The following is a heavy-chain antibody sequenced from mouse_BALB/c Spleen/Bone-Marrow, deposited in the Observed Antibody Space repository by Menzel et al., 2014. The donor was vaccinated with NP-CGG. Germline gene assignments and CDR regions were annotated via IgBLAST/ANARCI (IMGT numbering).Heavy chain of an antibody. J-gene: IGHJ2*01. CDR2: IDPANGNT. D-gene: IGHD1-1*01. Sequence: EVQLQESGAELVKSVASVKLSCTASGFHIKDTYMHWVKQRPEQGLEWIGRIDPANGNTKYDPKFQGKATITADTSSNTAYLQLSSMTSEATAVYYCARYYYGTLLDYWGQGTTLTVSS. CDR1: GFHIKDTY. CDR3: ARYYYGTLLDY. V-gene: IGHV14-3*02.